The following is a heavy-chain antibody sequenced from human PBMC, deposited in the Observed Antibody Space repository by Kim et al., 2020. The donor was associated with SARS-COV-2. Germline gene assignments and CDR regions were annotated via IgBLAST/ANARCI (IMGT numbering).Heavy chain of an antibody. J-gene: IGHJ4*02. CDR1: GYTFTSYG. V-gene: IGHV1-18*01. D-gene: IGHD1-26*01. CDR3: ARDTHRYSGSYLPEDY. Sequence: ASVKVSCKASGYTFTSYGISWVRQAPGQGLEWMGWISAYNGNTNYAQKLQGRVIMTTDTSTSTAYMELRSLRSDDTAVYYCARDTHRYSGSYLPEDYWGQGTLVTVSS. CDR2: ISAYNGNT.